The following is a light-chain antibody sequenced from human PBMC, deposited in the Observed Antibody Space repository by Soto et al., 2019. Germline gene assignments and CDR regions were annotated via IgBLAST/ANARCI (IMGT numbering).Light chain of an antibody. V-gene: IGKV3-20*01. CDR2: GAS. CDR1: QSVRSSY. CDR3: HLYGSSPLT. J-gene: IGKJ1*01. Sequence: EIVLTQSPGTLSLSPGERATLFCRASQSVRSSYLAWYQQKPGQAPRLLIYGASSRATGIPDRFSGSGSGTDFTLTISRLEPEDFAVYYCHLYGSSPLTFGQGTKVDIK.